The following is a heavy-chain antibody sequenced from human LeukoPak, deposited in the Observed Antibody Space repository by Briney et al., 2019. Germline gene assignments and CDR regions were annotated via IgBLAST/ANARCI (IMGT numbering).Heavy chain of an antibody. J-gene: IGHJ4*02. Sequence: GGSLRLSCAASGFTFSSYAMSWVRQAPGKGLEWVSAISGSGGSTYYADSVKGRFTISRDNSKNTLYLQMNSLRAEDTAVYYCAKSDVVIVPAAAEAFDYWGQGTLVTVSS. CDR2: ISGSGGST. CDR3: AKSDVVIVPAAAEAFDY. D-gene: IGHD2-2*01. V-gene: IGHV3-23*01. CDR1: GFTFSSYA.